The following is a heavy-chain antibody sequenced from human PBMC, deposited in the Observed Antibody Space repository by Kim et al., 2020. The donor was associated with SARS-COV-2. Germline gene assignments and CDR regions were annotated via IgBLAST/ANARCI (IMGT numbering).Heavy chain of an antibody. CDR3: ARDVHSSSWYYYYYGMDV. CDR2: IKQDGSEK. CDR1: GFTFSSYW. V-gene: IGHV3-7*03. D-gene: IGHD6-13*01. Sequence: GGSLRLSCAASGFTFSSYWMSWVRQAPGKGLEWVANIKQDGSEKYYVDSVKGRFTISRDNAKNSLYLQMNSLRAEDTAVYYCARDVHSSSWYYYYYGMDVWGQGTTVTVSS. J-gene: IGHJ6*02.